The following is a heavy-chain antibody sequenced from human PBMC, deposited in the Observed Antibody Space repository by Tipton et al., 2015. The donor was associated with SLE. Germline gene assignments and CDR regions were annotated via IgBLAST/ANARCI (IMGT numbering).Heavy chain of an antibody. CDR2: ISSSSSYI. D-gene: IGHD4-17*01. CDR1: GFTFSSYS. CDR3: ARVGPPRGTVTHGGAFDI. Sequence: GSLRLSCAASGFTFSSYSMNWVRQAPGKGLEWVSSISSSSSYIYYADSVKGRFTISRDNAKNSLYLQMNSLRAEDTAVYYCARVGPPRGTVTHGGAFDIWGQGTMVTVSS. V-gene: IGHV3-21*03. J-gene: IGHJ3*02.